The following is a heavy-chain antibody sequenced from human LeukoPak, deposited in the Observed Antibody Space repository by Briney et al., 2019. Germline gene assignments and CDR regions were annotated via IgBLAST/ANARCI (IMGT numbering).Heavy chain of an antibody. CDR1: GGTFSNYA. Sequence: ASVKVSCKAAGGTFSNYAISWVRQAPGQGLEWMGGIIPIFGTANYAQKFQGRVTITTDESTSTAYMELSSLRSEDTAVYYYARDLGYSYGSYFYMDVWGKGTTVTVSS. CDR3: ARDLGYSYGSYFYMDV. J-gene: IGHJ6*03. CDR2: IIPIFGTA. D-gene: IGHD5-18*01. V-gene: IGHV1-69*05.